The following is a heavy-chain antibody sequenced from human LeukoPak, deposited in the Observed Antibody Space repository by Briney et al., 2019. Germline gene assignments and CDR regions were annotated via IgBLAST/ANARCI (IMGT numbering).Heavy chain of an antibody. Sequence: GGSLRLSCAASGFTFDNYVMTWVRQAPGQGLEWVSSINWNVASAGYADSMKGRFTISRDNAQNSLYLQINSLRPQETALYYCARLGGYYDISAYYRSPDYWGQGTLVTVSS. CDR2: INWNVASA. D-gene: IGHD3-22*01. CDR1: GFTFDNYV. V-gene: IGHV3-20*04. CDR3: ARLGGYYDISAYYRSPDY. J-gene: IGHJ4*02.